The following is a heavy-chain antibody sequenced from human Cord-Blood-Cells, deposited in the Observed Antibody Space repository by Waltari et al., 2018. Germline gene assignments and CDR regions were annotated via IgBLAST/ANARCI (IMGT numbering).Heavy chain of an antibody. Sequence: EVQLVESGGGLVQPGGSLRLSCAASGFTFSSYWMRWVRQAPGKGLEWVANIKQDGIEKYYGDSVKCRFIISRDNAKNSLYLQMNSLSAEDTVVYYCARDQRVVITKYYFDYWGQGTLVTVSS. D-gene: IGHD3-22*01. CDR1: GFTFSSYW. J-gene: IGHJ4*02. CDR2: IKQDGIEK. V-gene: IGHV3-7*01. CDR3: ARDQRVVITKYYFDY.